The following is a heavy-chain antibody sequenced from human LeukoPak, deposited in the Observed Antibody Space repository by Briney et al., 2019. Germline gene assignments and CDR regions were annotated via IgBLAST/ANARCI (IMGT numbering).Heavy chain of an antibody. D-gene: IGHD5-18*01. CDR1: GYTFTGYY. Sequence: ASVKVSCKASGYTFTGYYMHWVRQAPGQGLEWRGWINPNSGGTNYAQKFQGRVTMTRDTSISTAYMELSRLRSDDTAVYYCASQWIQLWSSFDYWGQGTLVTVSS. CDR2: INPNSGGT. CDR3: ASQWIQLWSSFDY. V-gene: IGHV1-2*02. J-gene: IGHJ4*02.